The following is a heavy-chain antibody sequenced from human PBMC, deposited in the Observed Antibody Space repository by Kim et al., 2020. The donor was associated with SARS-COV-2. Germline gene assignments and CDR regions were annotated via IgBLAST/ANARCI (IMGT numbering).Heavy chain of an antibody. CDR2: ILIDGRNQ. D-gene: IGHD6-13*01. CDR3: VRDGDSSNWLLDY. J-gene: IGHJ4*02. Sequence: GGSLRLSCAASGFTFSNYAMHWVRQAPGKGLEWVSIILIDGRNQFYADSVKGRFTISRDNARSILYLEMNSLRIEDTAFYYCVRDGDSSNWLLDYWGQGTQVTVSS. V-gene: IGHV3-30*01. CDR1: GFTFSNYA.